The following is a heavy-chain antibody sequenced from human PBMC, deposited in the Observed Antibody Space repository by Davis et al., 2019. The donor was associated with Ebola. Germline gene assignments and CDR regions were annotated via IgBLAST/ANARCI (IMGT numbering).Heavy chain of an antibody. CDR1: GYSFTSYW. D-gene: IGHD2-2*01. Sequence: GESLKISCKGSGYSFTSYWIGWVRQMPGKGLEWMGFIYPGDSDTRYSPSFQGQVTISADKSISTAYLQWSSLKASDTAMYYCARHGGAGNIVVVPADYYGMDVWGQGTTVTVSS. V-gene: IGHV5-51*01. CDR3: ARHGGAGNIVVVPADYYGMDV. CDR2: IYPGDSDT. J-gene: IGHJ6*02.